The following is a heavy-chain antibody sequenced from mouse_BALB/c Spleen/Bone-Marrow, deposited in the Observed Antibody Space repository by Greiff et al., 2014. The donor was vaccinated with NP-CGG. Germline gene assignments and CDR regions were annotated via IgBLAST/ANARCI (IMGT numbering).Heavy chain of an antibody. D-gene: IGHD2-3*01. CDR1: GYTFTSYW. V-gene: IGHV1-69*02. J-gene: IGHJ2*01. CDR3: TRTYEYFDY. Sequence: QVQLQQSGAELMRPGASVKLSCKTSGYTFTSYWIDWVKQRPGQGLEWIGNIYPSDNYTNYNQKFKDKATLTVDISSTTAYMQLSGPTSEDSAVYYCTRTYEYFDYWGQGTTLTVSS. CDR2: IYPSDNYT.